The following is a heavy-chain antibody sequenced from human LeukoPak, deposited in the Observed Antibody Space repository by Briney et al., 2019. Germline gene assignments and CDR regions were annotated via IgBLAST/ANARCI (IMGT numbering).Heavy chain of an antibody. J-gene: IGHJ6*03. CDR2: MNPNSGNT. CDR3: ARGSRKVRSNYYYYMDV. V-gene: IGHV1-8*01. D-gene: IGHD1-14*01. Sequence: GASVKVSCKASGYTFTSYDINWVRQATGQGLEWMGWMNPNSGNTGYAQKFQGRVTMTRNTSISTAYMELSSLRSEDTAVYYCARGSRKVRSNYYYYMDVWGKGTTVTVSS. CDR1: GYTFTSYD.